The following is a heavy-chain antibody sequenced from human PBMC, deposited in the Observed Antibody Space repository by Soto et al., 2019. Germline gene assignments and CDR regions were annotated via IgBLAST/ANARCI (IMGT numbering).Heavy chain of an antibody. CDR1: GYIFTNYG. D-gene: IGHD2-15*01. Sequence: ASVKVSCKASGYIFTNYGITWVRQAPGQGLEWMGWISAYIGNTNYSQKFQGRVTMTTDTSTSTAYMELRSLRSDDTAVYYCARLNLHCSGGSCYVWFDPWGQGTLVTVSS. J-gene: IGHJ5*02. CDR3: ARLNLHCSGGSCYVWFDP. CDR2: ISAYIGNT. V-gene: IGHV1-18*01.